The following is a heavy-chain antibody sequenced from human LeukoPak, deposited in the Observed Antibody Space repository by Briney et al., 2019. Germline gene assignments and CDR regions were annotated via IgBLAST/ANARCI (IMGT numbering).Heavy chain of an antibody. CDR1: GFTFSSYA. D-gene: IGHD3-22*01. Sequence: PGGSLRLSCAASGFTFSSYAMNWVRQAPGKGLEWVSGISGSGGSTYYADSVKGRFTISRDNSKNTLYLQMNSLRAEDTAVYYCAGLVGRYSSGLYYYYFDYWGQGTLVTVSS. V-gene: IGHV3-23*01. CDR3: AGLVGRYSSGLYYYYFDY. J-gene: IGHJ4*02. CDR2: ISGSGGST.